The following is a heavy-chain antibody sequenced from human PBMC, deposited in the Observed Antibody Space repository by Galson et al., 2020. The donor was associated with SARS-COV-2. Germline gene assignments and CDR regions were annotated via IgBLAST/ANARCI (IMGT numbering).Heavy chain of an antibody. D-gene: IGHD5-12*01. CDR1: GYTFTGYY. CDR3: AIRGYSGDAFDI. CDR2: INPNSGGT. Sequence: ASVKVSCQASGYTFTGYYLHWARQAPGQGLEWMGRINPNSGGTNYAQKFQGRVTMTRDTSISTAYMELSRLRSDDTAVYYCAIRGYSGDAFDIWGQGTMVTVSS. V-gene: IGHV1-2*06. J-gene: IGHJ3*02.